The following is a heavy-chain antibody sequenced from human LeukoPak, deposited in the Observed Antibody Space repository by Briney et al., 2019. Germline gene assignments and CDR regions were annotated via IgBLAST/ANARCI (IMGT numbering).Heavy chain of an antibody. Sequence: GGSLRLSCAASGFTFINVWMNWGRQAPGKGLEWVGRIKSKTNGGTTEYAAPVKGRFTILRDDSKNTLYLQMNSLKTEDTAVYYCMLGSGSYDSSDFDYWGQGTLVTVSS. V-gene: IGHV3-15*07. J-gene: IGHJ4*02. CDR2: IKSKTNGGTT. CDR3: MLGSGSYDSSDFDY. D-gene: IGHD3-22*01. CDR1: GFTFINVW.